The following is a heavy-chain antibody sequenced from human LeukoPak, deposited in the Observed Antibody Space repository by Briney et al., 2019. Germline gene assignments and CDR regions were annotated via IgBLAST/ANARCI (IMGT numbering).Heavy chain of an antibody. J-gene: IGHJ6*03. CDR3: AREISGTYMFDYYYYYMDV. V-gene: IGHV4-61*02. CDR1: GGSISSGSYY. D-gene: IGHD1-26*01. CDR2: IYTSGST. Sequence: SQTLSLTCTVSGGSISSGSYYWNWIRQPAGRGLEWIGRIYTSGSTNYNPSLKSRVTISVDTSKNQFSLKLSSVTAADTAVYYCAREISGTYMFDYYYYYMDVWGKGTTVTVSS.